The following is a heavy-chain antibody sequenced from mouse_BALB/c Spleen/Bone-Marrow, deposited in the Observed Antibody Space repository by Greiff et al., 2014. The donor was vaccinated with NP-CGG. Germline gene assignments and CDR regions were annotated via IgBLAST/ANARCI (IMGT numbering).Heavy chain of an antibody. J-gene: IGHJ1*01. Sequence: LVESGPGLVAPSQSLSITCTVSGFSLTGYGVHWVRQPPGKGLEWLGVIWAGGSTNYNSALMSRLSISKDNSKSQVFLKMNSLQTDDTAMYYCARVCLRYFDVWGAGTTVTVSS. CDR1: GFSLTGYG. CDR3: ARVCLRYFDV. CDR2: IWAGGST. D-gene: IGHD6-2*01. V-gene: IGHV2-9*02.